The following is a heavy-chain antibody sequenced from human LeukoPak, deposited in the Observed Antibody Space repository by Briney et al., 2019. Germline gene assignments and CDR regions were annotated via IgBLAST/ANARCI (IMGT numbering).Heavy chain of an antibody. CDR3: ARAPTPIAAADY. CDR2: IIPIFGTA. CDR1: GGTFSSYT. J-gene: IGHJ4*02. V-gene: IGHV1-69*13. Sequence: SVKVSCKASGGTFSSYTISWVRQAPGQGLEWMGGIIPIFGTANYAQKFQGRVTITADESTSTAYMELSSLRSEDTAVYYCARAPTPIAAADYWGQGTLVTVSS. D-gene: IGHD6-13*01.